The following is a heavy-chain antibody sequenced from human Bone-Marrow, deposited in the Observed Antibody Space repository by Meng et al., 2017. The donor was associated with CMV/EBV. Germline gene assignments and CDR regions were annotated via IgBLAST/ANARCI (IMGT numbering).Heavy chain of an antibody. CDR2: ISSSSSYI. CDR1: GFTFSSYS. CDR3: ARDTDYGSGRGYYFDY. J-gene: IGHJ4*02. D-gene: IGHD3-10*01. Sequence: LSLTCAASGFTFSSYSMNWVRQAPGKGLEWVSSISSSSSYIYYADSVKGRFTISRDNAKNSLYLQMNSLRAEDTAVYYCARDTDYGSGRGYYFDYWGQGTLVTVSS. V-gene: IGHV3-21*01.